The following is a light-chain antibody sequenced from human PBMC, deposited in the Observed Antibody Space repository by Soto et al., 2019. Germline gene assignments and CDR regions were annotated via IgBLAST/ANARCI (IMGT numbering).Light chain of an antibody. CDR3: SSYTSSNSYV. Sequence: QSALTQPASVSGSPGQSIAISCTGTSSDVGGYNSVSWYQQYPGKAPKLMIHDVSNRPSGVSDRFSGSKSGNTASLTISGLQAEDEADYYCSSYTSSNSYVFGTGTKVTVL. J-gene: IGLJ1*01. V-gene: IGLV2-14*01. CDR2: DVS. CDR1: SSDVGGYNS.